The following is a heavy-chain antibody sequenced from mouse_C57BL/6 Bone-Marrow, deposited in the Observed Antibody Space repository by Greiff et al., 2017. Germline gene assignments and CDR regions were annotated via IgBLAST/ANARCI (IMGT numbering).Heavy chain of an antibody. CDR2: IDPSDSET. J-gene: IGHJ2*01. Sequence: QVQLQQPGAELVRPGSSVKLSCKASGYTFTSYWMHWVKQRPIQGLEWIGNIDPSDSETHSNQKFKDKATLTVDKSSSTAYMQLSSLTSEDSAVYYCATFLLAYFDYWGQGTTLTVSS. CDR3: ATFLLAYFDY. V-gene: IGHV1-52*01. D-gene: IGHD2-1*01. CDR1: GYTFTSYW.